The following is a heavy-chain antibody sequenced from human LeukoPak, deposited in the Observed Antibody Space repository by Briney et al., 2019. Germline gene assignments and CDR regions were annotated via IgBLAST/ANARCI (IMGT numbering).Heavy chain of an antibody. CDR3: AKDKALGYCSAGSCLYLDY. D-gene: IGHD2-15*01. Sequence: PGGSLRLSRAASGFTFDDYGIHWVRQAPGKGLEWVSLISGDGGNTYYADSVKGRFTLSRDNSKNSLYLQMNSLRSEDTAFYYCAKDKALGYCSAGSCLYLDYWGQGTLVTVSS. CDR2: ISGDGGNT. CDR1: GFTFDDYG. J-gene: IGHJ4*02. V-gene: IGHV3-43*02.